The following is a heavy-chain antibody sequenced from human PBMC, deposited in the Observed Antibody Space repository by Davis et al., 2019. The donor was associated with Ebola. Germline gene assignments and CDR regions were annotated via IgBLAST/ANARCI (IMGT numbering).Heavy chain of an antibody. CDR3: AGMRGFGEGWPGH. CDR1: GHTFVSYA. CDR2: IIPIFGTT. Sequence: SVKVSCKASGHTFVSYAISWVRQAPGQGPEWMGGIIPIFGTTNYAQNFQGRVTITADASTSTAYMELNSLRSEDTDLYYCAGMRGFGEGWPGHWGQGTLVTVSS. D-gene: IGHD3-10*01. J-gene: IGHJ4*02. V-gene: IGHV1-69*13.